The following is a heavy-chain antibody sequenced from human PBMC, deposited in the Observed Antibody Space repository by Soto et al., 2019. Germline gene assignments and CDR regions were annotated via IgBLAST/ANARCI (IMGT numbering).Heavy chain of an antibody. D-gene: IGHD4-17*01. CDR3: ARDSLDYGDYPYNWFDP. CDR2: ISYDGSNK. Sequence: QVQLVESGGGVVQPGRSLRLSCAASGFTFSSYAMHWVRQAPGKGLEWVAVISYDGSNKYYADSVKGRFTISRDNSKNTLYLQMNSRRAEDTAVYYCARDSLDYGDYPYNWFDPWGQGTLVTVSS. CDR1: GFTFSSYA. V-gene: IGHV3-30-3*01. J-gene: IGHJ5*02.